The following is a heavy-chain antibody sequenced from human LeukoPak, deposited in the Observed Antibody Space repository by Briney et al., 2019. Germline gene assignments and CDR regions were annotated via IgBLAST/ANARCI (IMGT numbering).Heavy chain of an antibody. D-gene: IGHD6-19*01. CDR1: GFNFTNYN. V-gene: IGHV3-21*01. Sequence: GGSLRLSCAASGFNFTNYNMNWVRQAPGKGLEWVSSIHSSSGSIYYADSLKGRFTISRDNAKNSLYLQMNSLRAEDTAVYYCARGSGWYYYYYGMDVWGQGTTVTVSS. CDR2: IHSSSGSI. J-gene: IGHJ6*02. CDR3: ARGSGWYYYYYGMDV.